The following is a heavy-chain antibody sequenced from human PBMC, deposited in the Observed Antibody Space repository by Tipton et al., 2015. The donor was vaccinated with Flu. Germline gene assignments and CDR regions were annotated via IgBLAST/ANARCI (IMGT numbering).Heavy chain of an antibody. J-gene: IGHJ6*02. Sequence: TLSLTCTVSGGSISSSSYYWGWIRQPPGKGLEWIGSIYYSGSTYYDPSLKSRVTISVDTSKNQFSLKLSSVTAADTAVYYCASPSPVPSAAIYVSYYYGMDVWGQGTTVTVSS. CDR2: IYYSGST. CDR1: GGSISSSSYY. D-gene: IGHD2-2*02. V-gene: IGHV4-39*01. CDR3: ASPSPVPSAAIYVSYYYGMDV.